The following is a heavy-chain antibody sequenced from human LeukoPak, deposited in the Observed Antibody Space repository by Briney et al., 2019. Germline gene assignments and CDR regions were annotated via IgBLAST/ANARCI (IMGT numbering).Heavy chain of an antibody. Sequence: PGRSLRLSCAASGFTFSNYGMHWVRQAPGKGLEWVANIRQDGSVQNYVDSVKGRFTISRDNPKNSVYLQMSSLRAEDTAVYYCLVTTRGRGFDYWGQGTLVTVSS. J-gene: IGHJ4*02. V-gene: IGHV3-7*01. CDR3: LVTTRGRGFDY. CDR2: IRQDGSVQ. CDR1: GFTFSNYG. D-gene: IGHD1/OR15-1a*01.